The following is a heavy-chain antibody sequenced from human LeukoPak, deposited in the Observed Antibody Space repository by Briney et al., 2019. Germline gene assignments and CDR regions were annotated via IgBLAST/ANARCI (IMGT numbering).Heavy chain of an antibody. D-gene: IGHD3-10*01. Sequence: ASVKVSCKASGYTFSSYAMHWVRQAPGQRLEWMGWINAGNGNTKYSQKFRGRVTITRDTSASTAYMELSSLRSEDTAVYYCARVSGSYYKNPFDYWGQGTLVTVSS. J-gene: IGHJ4*02. CDR1: GYTFSSYA. V-gene: IGHV1-3*01. CDR3: ARVSGSYYKNPFDY. CDR2: INAGNGNT.